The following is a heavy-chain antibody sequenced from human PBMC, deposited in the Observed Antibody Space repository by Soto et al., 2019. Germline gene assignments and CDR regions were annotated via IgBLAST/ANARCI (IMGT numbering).Heavy chain of an antibody. J-gene: IGHJ4*02. Sequence: GGSLRLSCAASGFTFRTYSMNWVRRAPGKGLEWVSAISSSSAYIFYSDSVKGRFTISRDNAKNSLFPQMNSLRAEDTAVYYCARDLGVTATGPNLDYWGQGTLVTVSS. CDR2: ISSSSAYI. CDR1: GFTFRTYS. CDR3: ARDLGVTATGPNLDY. D-gene: IGHD3-9*01. V-gene: IGHV3-21*01.